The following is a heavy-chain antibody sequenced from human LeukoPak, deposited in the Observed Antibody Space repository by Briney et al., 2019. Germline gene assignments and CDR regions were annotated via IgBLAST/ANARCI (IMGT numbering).Heavy chain of an antibody. Sequence: SETLSLTCTVSGGSISSYYWSWIRQPAGKGLEWIGRIYTSGSTNYNPSLRSRVTMSVDTSKNQFSLKLSSVTAADTAVYYCARDMSSSSWYFGAFDLWGQGAKVTVSS. CDR1: GGSISSYY. CDR3: ARDMSSSSWYFGAFDL. CDR2: IYTSGST. J-gene: IGHJ3*01. V-gene: IGHV4-4*07. D-gene: IGHD6-13*01.